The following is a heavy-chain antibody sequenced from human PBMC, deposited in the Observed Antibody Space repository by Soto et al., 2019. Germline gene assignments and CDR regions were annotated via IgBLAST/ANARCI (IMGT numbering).Heavy chain of an antibody. D-gene: IGHD5-18*01. J-gene: IGHJ4*02. CDR1: GFIFSSYA. Sequence: GGSLRLSCAASGFIFSSYAMHWVRQAPGKGLEWVAVISYDGSNEYYADSVQGRLTISRDNAKNTLYLQMNSLRAEDTAVYYCVRGDGDYNDGNGYLARHWGQGTLVTVSS. CDR2: ISYDGSNE. CDR3: VRGDGDYNDGNGYLARH. V-gene: IGHV3-30-3*01.